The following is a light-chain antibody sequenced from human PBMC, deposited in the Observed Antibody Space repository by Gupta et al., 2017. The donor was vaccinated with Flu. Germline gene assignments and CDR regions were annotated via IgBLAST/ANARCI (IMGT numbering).Light chain of an antibody. CDR1: TGAVTSGYY. J-gene: IGLJ1*01. Sequence: HTVVTQAPSLTVSPGGTVTLTCASSTGAVTSGYYPNWFQQKPGQAPREVIDSTSSNPAWTPARFSGSLLGGKAALTLSGVQAEDEGEYYCLLYDGGYVFGTGTKVTVL. V-gene: IGLV7-43*01. CDR2: STS. CDR3: LLYDGGYV.